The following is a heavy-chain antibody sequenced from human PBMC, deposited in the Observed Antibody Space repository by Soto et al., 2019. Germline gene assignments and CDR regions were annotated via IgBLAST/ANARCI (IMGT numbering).Heavy chain of an antibody. CDR3: ARALRVRGYSGYDPGRAFDY. Sequence: SETLSLTCTVSGGSISSGGYYWSWIRQHPGKGLEWIGYIYYSGSTYYNPSLKSRVTISVDTSKNQFSLKLSSVTAADTAVYYCARALRVRGYSGYDPGRAFDYWGQGTLVTVSS. V-gene: IGHV4-31*03. CDR2: IYYSGST. CDR1: GGSISSGGYY. D-gene: IGHD5-12*01. J-gene: IGHJ4*02.